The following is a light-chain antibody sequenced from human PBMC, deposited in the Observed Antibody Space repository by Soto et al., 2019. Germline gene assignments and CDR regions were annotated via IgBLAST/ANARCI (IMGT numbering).Light chain of an antibody. J-gene: IGKJ5*01. Sequence: DIVLTQSPGTLSLSPGERATLSCRASQSVSSSYLAWYQQKPGQAPRLLIYGASNRATGIPDRFSGSGSGTDFTLTISSLEPEDFAVYYCQQRSNWPPEITFGQGTRLEIK. CDR2: GAS. V-gene: IGKV3D-20*02. CDR1: QSVSSSY. CDR3: QQRSNWPPEIT.